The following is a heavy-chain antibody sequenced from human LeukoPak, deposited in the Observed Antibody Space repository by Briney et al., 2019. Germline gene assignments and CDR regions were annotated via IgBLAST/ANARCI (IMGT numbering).Heavy chain of an antibody. Sequence: ASVKVSCKASGYTFTSYAMNWVRQAPGQGLEWMGWINTNTGNPTYAQGFTGRFVFSLDTSVSTAYLEISSLKAEDTAVYYCARGSGVGATFWVDYWGQGTLVTVSS. V-gene: IGHV7-4-1*02. J-gene: IGHJ4*02. CDR1: GYTFTSYA. CDR3: ARGSGVGATFWVDY. CDR2: INTNTGNP. D-gene: IGHD1-26*01.